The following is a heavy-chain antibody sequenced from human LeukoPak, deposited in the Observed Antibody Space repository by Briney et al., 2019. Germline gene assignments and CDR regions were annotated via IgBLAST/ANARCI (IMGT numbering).Heavy chain of an antibody. Sequence: SETLSLTCTVSGGSISSDSYYWGWIRQPPGKGLEWIGYIYYSGSTNYNPSLKSRVTISVDTSKNQFSLKLSSVTAADTAVYYCARVRGPAARGSYFDYWGQGTLVTVSS. CDR1: GGSISSDSYY. D-gene: IGHD2-2*01. V-gene: IGHV4-61*01. CDR3: ARVRGPAARGSYFDY. J-gene: IGHJ4*02. CDR2: IYYSGST.